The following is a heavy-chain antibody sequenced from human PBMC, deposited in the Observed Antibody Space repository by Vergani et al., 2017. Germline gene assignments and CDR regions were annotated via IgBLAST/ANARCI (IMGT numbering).Heavy chain of an antibody. CDR2: ISYDGSNK. V-gene: IGHV3-30*18. CDR3: ANDYYEDSSGYHHVVGYDAFDI. CDR1: GFTFSSYG. D-gene: IGHD3-22*01. Sequence: QVQLVESGGGVVQPGRSLRLSCAASGFTFSSYGMHWVRQAPGKGLEGVAVISYDGSNKYYADSVKGRFTISRDNSKKALYLQMNSLRAEDTALYYCANDYYEDSSGYHHVVGYDAFDIWGQGTMVTVSS. J-gene: IGHJ3*02.